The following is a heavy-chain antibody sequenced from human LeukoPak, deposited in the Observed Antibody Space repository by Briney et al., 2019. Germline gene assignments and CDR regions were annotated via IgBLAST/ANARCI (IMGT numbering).Heavy chain of an antibody. Sequence: PGGSLRLSCAASGFTFSSYWMSWVRQAPGKGLEWVANIKQDGSEKYYVDSVKGRFTISRDNAKNSLYLQMNSLRAEDTAVYYRARDSIVVVTGQKDYFDYWGQGTLVTVSS. D-gene: IGHD2-21*02. J-gene: IGHJ4*02. CDR1: GFTFSSYW. CDR2: IKQDGSEK. CDR3: ARDSIVVVTGQKDYFDY. V-gene: IGHV3-7*01.